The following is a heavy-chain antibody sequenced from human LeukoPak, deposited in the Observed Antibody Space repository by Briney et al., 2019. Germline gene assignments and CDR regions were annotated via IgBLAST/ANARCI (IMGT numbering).Heavy chain of an antibody. CDR3: ARSSVVVRRRIDG. V-gene: IGHV1-8*01. D-gene: IGHD2-15*01. Sequence: ASVKLSCKASGYTFTSYDITWVRQATGQRLEWMGWMNPNSGNTGYAQKFQGRVTMTRIASINTAYMELSNLTSDDTAVYYCARSSVVVRRRIDGWSEGTLVTVSS. CDR2: MNPNSGNT. J-gene: IGHJ4*02. CDR1: GYTFTSYD.